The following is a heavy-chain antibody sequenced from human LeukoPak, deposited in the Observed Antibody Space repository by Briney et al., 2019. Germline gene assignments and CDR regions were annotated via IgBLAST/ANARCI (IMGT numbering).Heavy chain of an antibody. V-gene: IGHV3-7*01. CDR2: IKQDGSEK. CDR3: VRGGATFDF. Sequence: GGSLRLSCAASGFTFSSYSMNWVRQAPGKGLEWVANIKQDGSEKHYVDSVKGRFTISKDNAENSLYLQMNSLRAEDTAVYYCVRGGATFDFWGQGTLVIVSS. CDR1: GFTFSSYS. J-gene: IGHJ3*01.